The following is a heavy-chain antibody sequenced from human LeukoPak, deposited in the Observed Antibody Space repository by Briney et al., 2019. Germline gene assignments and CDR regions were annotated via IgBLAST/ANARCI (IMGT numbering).Heavy chain of an antibody. V-gene: IGHV3-23*01. J-gene: IGHJ4*02. CDR2: ISSSDPGT. CDR1: GVSISSSNSY. Sequence: ETLSLTCTVSGVSISSSNSYWGWVREVPGKRLEWVAAISSSDPGTYHAASVRGRFTISRDNSKNTLYLQMNSLKTEDAAVYYCAKAPVTSCRSVFCYPFDSWGQGTLVTVSS. D-gene: IGHD2-15*01. CDR3: AKAPVTSCRSVFCYPFDS.